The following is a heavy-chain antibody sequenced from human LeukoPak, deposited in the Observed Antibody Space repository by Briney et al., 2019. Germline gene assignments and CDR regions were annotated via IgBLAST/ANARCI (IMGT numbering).Heavy chain of an antibody. CDR1: GFTFSSYA. J-gene: IGHJ4*02. CDR3: ARINYGALDY. CDR2: ISYDGSNK. Sequence: GGSLRLSCAASGFTFSSYAMHWVRQAPGKGLEWVAVISYDGSNKYYADSVKGRFTISRDNSKNTLYLQTNSLRAEDTAVYYCARINYGALDYWGQGTLVTVSS. D-gene: IGHD3-10*01. V-gene: IGHV3-30*04.